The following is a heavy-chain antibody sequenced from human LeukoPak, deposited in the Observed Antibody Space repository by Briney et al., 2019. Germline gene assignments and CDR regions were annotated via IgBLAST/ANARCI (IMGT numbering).Heavy chain of an antibody. Sequence: SQTLSLTCTVSGGSISSGSYYWSWIRQPAGKGLEYIGRIYTSGSTNYNPSLKSRVTISVDTSKNQFSLKLSSVTAADTAVYYCARASGELFSLNWFDPWGQGTLVTVSS. CDR1: GGSISSGSYY. V-gene: IGHV4-61*02. CDR2: IYTSGST. J-gene: IGHJ5*02. CDR3: ARASGELFSLNWFDP. D-gene: IGHD3-10*01.